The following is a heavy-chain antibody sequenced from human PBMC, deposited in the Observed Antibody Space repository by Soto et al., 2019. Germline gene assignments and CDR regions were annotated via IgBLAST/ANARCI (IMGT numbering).Heavy chain of an antibody. CDR3: ARLGVYSSSWYTYYYYYYGMDV. D-gene: IGHD6-13*01. V-gene: IGHV3-48*03. Sequence: GGSLRLSCAASGFTFSSYEMNWVRQAPGKGLEWVSYISSSGSTIYYADSVKGRFTISRDNAKNSLYLQMNSLRAEDTAVYYCARLGVYSSSWYTYYYYYYGMDVWGQGTTVTVSS. J-gene: IGHJ6*02. CDR2: ISSSGSTI. CDR1: GFTFSSYE.